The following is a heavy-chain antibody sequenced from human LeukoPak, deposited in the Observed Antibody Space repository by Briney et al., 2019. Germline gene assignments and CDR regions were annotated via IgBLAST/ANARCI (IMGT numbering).Heavy chain of an antibody. CDR2: INPSGGST. Sequence: ASVKVSCKASGYTFTSYYMRWVRQAPGQGLEWMGIINPSGGSTSYAQKFQGRVTMTRDTSTSTVYMELSSLRSEDTAVYYCASFMPYYYGSGVLDYWGQGTLVTVSS. V-gene: IGHV1-46*01. CDR1: GYTFTSYY. D-gene: IGHD3-10*01. CDR3: ASFMPYYYGSGVLDY. J-gene: IGHJ4*02.